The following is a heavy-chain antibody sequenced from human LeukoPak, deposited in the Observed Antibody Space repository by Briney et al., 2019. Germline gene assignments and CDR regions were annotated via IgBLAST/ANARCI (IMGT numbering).Heavy chain of an antibody. J-gene: IGHJ4*02. Sequence: GGSLRLSCAASGFTFSSYAMSWVRQAPGKGLEWVSAISGSGGSTYYADSVKGRFTISRDNSKNTLYLQMNSLRAEDTAVYYCARDQSSRVGTTGFDYWGQGTLVTVSS. CDR1: GFTFSSYA. CDR3: ARDQSSRVGTTGFDY. D-gene: IGHD1-26*01. CDR2: ISGSGGST. V-gene: IGHV3-23*01.